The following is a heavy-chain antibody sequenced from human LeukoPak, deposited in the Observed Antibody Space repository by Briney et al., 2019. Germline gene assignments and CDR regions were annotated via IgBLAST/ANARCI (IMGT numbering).Heavy chain of an antibody. CDR1: GFTFSTYT. CDR3: AKSETLYSNYGAIPFDP. D-gene: IGHD4-11*01. CDR2: IRGSGGTV. J-gene: IGHJ5*02. Sequence: QAGGSLRLSCAASGFTFSTYTMSWVRQAPGKGLEWVSSIRGSGGTVYHADSVKGRFTISRDNSKNTVYLQMDSLRAEDTAVYFCAKSETLYSNYGAIPFDPWGQGTLVTVSS. V-gene: IGHV3-23*01.